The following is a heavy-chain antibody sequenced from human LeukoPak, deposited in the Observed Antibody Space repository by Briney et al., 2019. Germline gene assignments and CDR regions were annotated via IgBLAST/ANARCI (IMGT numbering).Heavy chain of an antibody. CDR3: ASSSGHSY. CDR2: ISSSDNTI. V-gene: IGHV3-11*01. D-gene: IGHD3-22*01. Sequence: PGGSLRLSCAASGLSLSDYHMSWIRQAPGKGLEWVSYISSSDNTIYYADSVKGRFTISTDNAKNSLFLQMNSLRAEDTAVYYCASSSGHSYWGQGTLVTDSS. J-gene: IGHJ4*02. CDR1: GLSLSDYH.